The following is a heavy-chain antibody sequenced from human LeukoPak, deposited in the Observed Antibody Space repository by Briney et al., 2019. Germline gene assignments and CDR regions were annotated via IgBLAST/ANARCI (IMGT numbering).Heavy chain of an antibody. D-gene: IGHD3-10*01. CDR3: ARGAWFGDLEAFDY. J-gene: IGHJ4*02. Sequence: SETLSLTCTVSGGSISSHYWSWIRQPPGKGLEWIGYIYDSGSTNYNPSLKSRVTISVDTSKNQFSLKLSSVTAADTAVYYCARGAWFGDLEAFDYWGQGTLVTVSS. CDR2: IYDSGST. CDR1: GGSISSHY. V-gene: IGHV4-59*11.